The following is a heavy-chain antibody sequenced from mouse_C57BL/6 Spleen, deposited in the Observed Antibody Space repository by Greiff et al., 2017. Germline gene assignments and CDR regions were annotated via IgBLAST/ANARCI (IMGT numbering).Heavy chain of an antibody. CDR1: GYTFTSYW. CDR2: IDPSDSDT. V-gene: IGHV1-52*01. D-gene: IGHD2-14*01. Sequence: VQLQQPGAELVRPGSSVKLSCKASGYTFTSYWMHWVKQRPIQGLEWIGNIDPSDSDTHYNQKFKDKATLTVDKSSSTAYMQLSSLTSEDSAVYYCAILLEGDYWGQGTTLTVSS. CDR3: AILLEGDY. J-gene: IGHJ2*01.